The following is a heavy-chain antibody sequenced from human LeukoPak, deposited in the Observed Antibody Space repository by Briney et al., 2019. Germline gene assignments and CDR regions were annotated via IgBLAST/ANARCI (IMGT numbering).Heavy chain of an antibody. CDR1: GYTFTNYW. CDR2: IYPGDSDT. V-gene: IGHV5-51*01. D-gene: IGHD3-16*01. J-gene: IGHJ1*01. Sequence: GESLKISCKASGYTFTNYWIGWVRQMPGKGLEWMGIIYPGDSDTRYSPSFRGQVIIPADKSIRTAYLQWTSLKASDTAMYYCWRHTGEGSHFQHWGQGSLVTVSS. CDR3: WRHTGEGSHFQH.